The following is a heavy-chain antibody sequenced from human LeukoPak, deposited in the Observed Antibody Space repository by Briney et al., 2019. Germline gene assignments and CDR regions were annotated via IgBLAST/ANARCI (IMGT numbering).Heavy chain of an antibody. CDR2: VDPEDGET. Sequence: GASVKVSCKASGYTFTDYYMHWVQQAPGKGLEWMGRVDPEDGETIYAEKFQGRVTITADTSTDTAYMELSSLRSEDTAVYYCATVDCSSTSCSPGAFDIWGQGTMVTVSS. V-gene: IGHV1-69-2*01. CDR1: GYTFTDYY. CDR3: ATVDCSSTSCSPGAFDI. D-gene: IGHD2-2*01. J-gene: IGHJ3*02.